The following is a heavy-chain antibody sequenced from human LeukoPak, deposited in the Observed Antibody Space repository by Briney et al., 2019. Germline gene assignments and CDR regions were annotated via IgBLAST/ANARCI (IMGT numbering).Heavy chain of an antibody. J-gene: IGHJ4*02. V-gene: IGHV1-2*02. CDR1: GYTFTGYY. CDR3: ASAIRAARTYYFDY. CDR2: INPNSGGT. Sequence: ASVKVSCKASGYTFTGYYMHWVRQAPGQGLEWMGWINPNSGGTNYAQKFQGRVTMTRDTSISTAYMELSRLSSDDTAVYYCASAIRAARTYYFDYWGQGTLVTVSS. D-gene: IGHD6-6*01.